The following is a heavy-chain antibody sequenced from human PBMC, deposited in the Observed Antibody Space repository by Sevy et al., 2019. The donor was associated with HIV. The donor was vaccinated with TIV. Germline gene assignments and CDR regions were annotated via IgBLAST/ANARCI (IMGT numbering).Heavy chain of an antibody. J-gene: IGHJ4*02. CDR3: AREDSNGVCYSH. V-gene: IGHV3-21*01. CDR2: ISSSSSYI. D-gene: IGHD2-8*01. Sequence: GGSLRLSCAASGITFTIYTMNWVRQAPGKGLEWVSSISSSSSYIYYADSVKGRFTISGDNAKSSLYLQMNSLRAEDTAVYYGAREDSNGVCYSHWVQGTLVTVSS. CDR1: GITFTIYT.